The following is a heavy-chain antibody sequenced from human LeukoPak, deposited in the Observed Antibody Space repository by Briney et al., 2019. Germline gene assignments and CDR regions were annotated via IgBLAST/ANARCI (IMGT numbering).Heavy chain of an antibody. CDR1: GYAFTAYY. Sequence: ASVKVSFKTSGYAFTAYYMHWVRQAPGQGLEWMGWINPKTGGTNYAQSFQGRVTMTRDTSIYTAYMELSSLTSDDTAVYYCARMGIAAAGSLDYWGQGNPVTVSS. CDR2: INPKTGGT. D-gene: IGHD6-13*01. J-gene: IGHJ4*02. V-gene: IGHV1-2*02. CDR3: ARMGIAAAGSLDY.